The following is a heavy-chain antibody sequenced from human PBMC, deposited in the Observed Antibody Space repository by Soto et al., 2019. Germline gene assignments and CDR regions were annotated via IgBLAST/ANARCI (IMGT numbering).Heavy chain of an antibody. CDR3: AKDAGRLRFLEWLWDY. V-gene: IGHV3-30*18. CDR1: GFTFSSYG. CDR2: ISYDGSNK. D-gene: IGHD3-3*01. Sequence: GGSLRLSCAASGFTFSSYGMHWVRQAPGKGLEWMAVISYDGSNKYYADSVKGRFTISRDNSKNTLYLQMNSLRAEDTAVYYCAKDAGRLRFLEWLWDYWGQGTQVTVSS. J-gene: IGHJ4*02.